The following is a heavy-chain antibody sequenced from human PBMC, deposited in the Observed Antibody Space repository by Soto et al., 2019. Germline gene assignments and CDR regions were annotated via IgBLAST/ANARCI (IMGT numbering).Heavy chain of an antibody. CDR3: ARTQVSGSSWFAGFDP. J-gene: IGHJ5*02. D-gene: IGHD1-26*01. CDR1: GFTFTNYA. CDR2: ISYDGSNR. V-gene: IGHV3-30-3*01. Sequence: QVQLVESGGGVVQPGRSLRLSCAASGFTFTNYAMHWVRQAPGKGLEWVAVISYDGSNRYYADSVKGRFTFSRDNSKKTLYLQMNSLRVEDTAVYYCARTQVSGSSWFAGFDPWGQGTLVTVSS.